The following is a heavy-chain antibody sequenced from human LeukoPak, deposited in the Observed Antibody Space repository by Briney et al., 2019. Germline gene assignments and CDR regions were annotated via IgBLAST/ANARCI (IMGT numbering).Heavy chain of an antibody. CDR1: GDSVSSNSAA. CDR3: ARDRGPKYQLLTYYFDY. CDR2: TYYRSKWYN. Sequence: SQTLSLTCAISGDSVSSNSAAWNWFRQSPSRGLEWLGRTYYRSKWYNDYAVSVKSRITINPDTSKNQLSLQLNSVTPEDTAVYYCARDRGPKYQLLTYYFDYWGQGTLVTVSS. D-gene: IGHD2-2*01. J-gene: IGHJ4*02. V-gene: IGHV6-1*01.